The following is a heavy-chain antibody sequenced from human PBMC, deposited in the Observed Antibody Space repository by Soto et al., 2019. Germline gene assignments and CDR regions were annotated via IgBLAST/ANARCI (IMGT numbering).Heavy chain of an antibody. D-gene: IGHD2-2*01. J-gene: IGHJ4*02. V-gene: IGHV4-31*03. CDR1: GGSISSGGYY. Sequence: PSETLSLTCTVSGGSISSGGYYWSWIRQHPGKGLEWIGYIYYSGSTYYNPSLKSRVTISVDTSKNQFSLKLSSVTAADTAVYYCARERDAKRDESAVPAAMNYYFDYWGQGTLVTVSS. CDR2: IYYSGST. CDR3: ARERDAKRDESAVPAAMNYYFDY.